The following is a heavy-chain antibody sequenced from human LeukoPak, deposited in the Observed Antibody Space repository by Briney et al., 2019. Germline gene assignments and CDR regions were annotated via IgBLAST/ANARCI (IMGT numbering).Heavy chain of an antibody. D-gene: IGHD3-22*01. CDR1: GFTFSDYY. J-gene: IGHJ4*02. CDR3: ARRGYYDSSGYDY. Sequence: GGSLRLSCAASGFTFSDYYMSWIRQAPGKGLEWVSYISSSGNNKYYADSVKGRFTISRDNTKNSLYLQMNSLRAEDTAVYYCARRGYYDSSGYDYWGQGTLVTVSS. CDR2: ISSSGNNK. V-gene: IGHV3-11*04.